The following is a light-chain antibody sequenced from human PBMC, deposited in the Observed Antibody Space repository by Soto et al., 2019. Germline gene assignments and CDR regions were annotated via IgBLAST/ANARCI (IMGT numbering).Light chain of an antibody. CDR3: SSYTSSSNLVV. CDR2: DVS. CDR1: SSDVGGYNY. V-gene: IGLV2-14*01. Sequence: QSALTQPASVSGSPGQSITISCTGTSSDVGGYNYVSWYQQHPGKAPKLMIYDVSNRPSGVSNRFSGSKSGNTASLTISGLEAEDEADYYCSSYTSSSNLVVFVGGTQLTVL. J-gene: IGLJ2*01.